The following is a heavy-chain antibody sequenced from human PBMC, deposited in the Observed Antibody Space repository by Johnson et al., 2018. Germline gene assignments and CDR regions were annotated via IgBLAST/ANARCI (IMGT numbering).Heavy chain of an antibody. V-gene: IGHV3-30-3*01. D-gene: IGHD6-6*01. CDR2: ISYDGSNK. CDR1: GFTFSKYA. CDR3: ARDKIAARLDYYYGMDV. J-gene: IGHJ6*02. Sequence: QVQLVESGGGVVQPGRSLRLSCAASGFTFSKYAMHWVRQTPGKGLEWVAVISYDGSNKYYADSVKGRFTISRDNAKNSLYLKMNSLMDEDTAVYYCARDKIAARLDYYYGMDVWGQGTTVTVSS.